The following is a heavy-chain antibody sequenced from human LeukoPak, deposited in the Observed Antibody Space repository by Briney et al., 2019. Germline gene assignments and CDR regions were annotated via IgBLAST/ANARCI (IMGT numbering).Heavy chain of an antibody. Sequence: SQTLSLTCTVSGGPISRGVYFWTWIRQHPGKGLEWIGYIYYSGSTYYNPCLKSRLTISVDTSNNQFSLNLRSVTAADTAVYYCARADAFGNNNYLNWFDSWGQGILVTVSS. J-gene: IGHJ5*01. D-gene: IGHD4-11*01. CDR3: ARADAFGNNNYLNWFDS. CDR1: GGPISRGVYF. V-gene: IGHV4-31*03. CDR2: IYYSGST.